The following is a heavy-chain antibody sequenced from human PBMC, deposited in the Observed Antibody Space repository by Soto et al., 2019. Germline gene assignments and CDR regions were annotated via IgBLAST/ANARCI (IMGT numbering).Heavy chain of an antibody. CDR1: GFTFSDYY. J-gene: IGHJ4*02. CDR2: ISGSSSHI. CDR3: ARRLSGHFDY. D-gene: IGHD1-1*01. V-gene: IGHV3-11*05. Sequence: QVQLVESGGGLAKTGGSLRLSCRASGFTFSDYYMSWIREVPGKGLEWISYISGSSSHINSADSLKGRFTISRDNPNNSLFLQMDSLIVEDTAIYYCARRLSGHFDYWSQGTLVTVSS.